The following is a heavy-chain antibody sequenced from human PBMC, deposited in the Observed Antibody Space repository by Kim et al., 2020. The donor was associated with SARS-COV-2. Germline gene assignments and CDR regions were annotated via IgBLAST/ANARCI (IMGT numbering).Heavy chain of an antibody. D-gene: IGHD2-15*01. CDR1: GGSISSSSYY. V-gene: IGHV4-39*02. J-gene: IGHJ6*02. Sequence: SETLSLTCTVSGGSISSSSYYWGWIRQPPRKGLEWIGSIYYSGSTYYNPSLKSRVTISVDTSKNQFSLKLSSVTAADTAVYYCAGEVVATENYYYYGMDVWGQGTTVTVSS. CDR3: AGEVVATENYYYYGMDV. CDR2: IYYSGST.